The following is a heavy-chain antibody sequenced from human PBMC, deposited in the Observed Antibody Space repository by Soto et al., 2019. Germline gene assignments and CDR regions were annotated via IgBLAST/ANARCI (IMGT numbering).Heavy chain of an antibody. CDR1: GGSISSGGYY. Sequence: QVQLQESGPGLVKPSQTLSLTCTVSGGSISSGGYYWSWIRQHPGKGLEWIGYIYSSGSTYYNPSLKSRVTISVDTSKNQFSLKLSSVTAADTAVYYCARGGYCSSTSCYRNWFDPWGQGTLVTVSS. CDR2: IYSSGST. CDR3: ARGGYCSSTSCYRNWFDP. V-gene: IGHV4-31*03. D-gene: IGHD2-2*01. J-gene: IGHJ5*02.